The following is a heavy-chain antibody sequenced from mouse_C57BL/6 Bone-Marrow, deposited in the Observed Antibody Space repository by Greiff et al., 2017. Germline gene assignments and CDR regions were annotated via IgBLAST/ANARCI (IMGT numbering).Heavy chain of an antibody. CDR3: ARRYDGYFPWFAY. CDR1: GYTFTSYW. Sequence: QVQLQQPGAELVKPGASVKLSCKASGYTFTSYWMHWVKQRPGQGLEWIGMIHPNSGSTNYNEKFKSKATLTVDKSSSTAYMQHSNLTSEDSAVYYCARRYDGYFPWFAYWGQGTLVTVSA. D-gene: IGHD2-3*01. V-gene: IGHV1-64*01. J-gene: IGHJ3*01. CDR2: IHPNSGST.